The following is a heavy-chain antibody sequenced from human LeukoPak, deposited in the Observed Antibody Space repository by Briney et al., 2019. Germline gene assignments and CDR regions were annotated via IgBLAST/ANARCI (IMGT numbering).Heavy chain of an antibody. CDR1: GLSFSGYY. CDR2: INRSGSY. D-gene: IGHD2-2*01. Sequence: SETLSLTCAVYGLSFSGYYWSWIRQPPGKGLEWVGDINRSGSYNYNPSLKSRLTIIVDTSKKHFSLKLRSETDADDAVYYCWRALVYCSSTSCRDMDVRGQGTTVTVSS. V-gene: IGHV4-34*01. J-gene: IGHJ6*02. CDR3: WRALVYCSSTSCRDMDV.